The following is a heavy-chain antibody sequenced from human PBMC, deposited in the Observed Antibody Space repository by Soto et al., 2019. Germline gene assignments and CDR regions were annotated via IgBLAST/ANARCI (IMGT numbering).Heavy chain of an antibody. J-gene: IGHJ4*02. CDR2: VYPGDSDT. D-gene: IGHD3-22*01. Sequence: GESLKISCQASGYSFNIHWIAWVRQMPGEGLEWMGIVYPGDSDTGYSPSFQGQVTISADKSISTAYLQWSSLKASDTAMYYCARHTTYYYDKSTDYLDYWGQGTLVTVSS. CDR1: GYSFNIHW. CDR3: ARHTTYYYDKSTDYLDY. V-gene: IGHV5-51*01.